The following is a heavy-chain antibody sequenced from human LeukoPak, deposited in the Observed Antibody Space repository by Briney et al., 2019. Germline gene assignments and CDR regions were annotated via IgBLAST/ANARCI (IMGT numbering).Heavy chain of an antibody. CDR1: GGSISSSSYY. CDR3: ARASWRELPYY. D-gene: IGHD1-26*01. Sequence: SETLSLTCTVSGGSISSSSYYWGWIRQPPGKGLEWIGSIYYSGSTYYNPSLKSRVTISVDTSKNQFSLKLSSVTAADTAVYYCARASWRELPYYWGQGTLVTVSS. CDR2: IYYSGST. V-gene: IGHV4-39*07. J-gene: IGHJ4*02.